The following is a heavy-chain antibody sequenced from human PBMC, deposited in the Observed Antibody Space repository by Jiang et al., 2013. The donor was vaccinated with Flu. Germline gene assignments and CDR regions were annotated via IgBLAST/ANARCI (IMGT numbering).Heavy chain of an antibody. CDR3: ARGPRRFLEWFNRERNWFDP. D-gene: IGHD3-3*01. CDR2: INHSGST. V-gene: IGHV4-34*01. Sequence: LLKPSETLSLTCAVYGGSFSGYYWSWIRQPPGKGLEWIGEINHSGSTNYNPSLKSRVTISVDTSKNQFSLKLSSVTAADTAVYYCARGPRRFLEWFNRERNWFDPWGQGTLVTVSS. J-gene: IGHJ5*02. CDR1: GGSFSGYY.